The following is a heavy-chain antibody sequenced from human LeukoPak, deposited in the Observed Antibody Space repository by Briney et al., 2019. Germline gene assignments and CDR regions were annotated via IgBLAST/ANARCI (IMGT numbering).Heavy chain of an antibody. CDR3: ARALPKYSSSYDAFDI. CDR1: GFTFDDYG. J-gene: IGHJ3*02. Sequence: PGGSLRLSCAASGFTFDDYGMSWVRQAPGKGLEWVAVISYDGSNKYYADSVKGRFTISRDNSKNTLYLQMNSLRAEDTAVYYCARALPKYSSSYDAFDIWGQGTMVTVSS. CDR2: ISYDGSNK. V-gene: IGHV3-30*03. D-gene: IGHD6-13*01.